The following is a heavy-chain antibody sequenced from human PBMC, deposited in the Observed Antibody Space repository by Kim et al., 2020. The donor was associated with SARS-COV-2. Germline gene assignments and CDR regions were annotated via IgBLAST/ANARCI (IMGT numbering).Heavy chain of an antibody. D-gene: IGHD3-9*01. V-gene: IGHV1-3*01. CDR2: INAGNGNT. J-gene: IGHJ6*02. CDR1: GYTFTSYA. CDR3: ARAGVLRGGYYDILTGPPFDGMDV. Sequence: ASVKVSCKASGYTFTSYAMHWVRQAPGQRLEWMGWINAGNGNTKYSQKFQGRVTITRDTSASTAYMELSSLRSEDTAVYYCARAGVLRGGYYDILTGPPFDGMDVWGQGTTVTVSS.